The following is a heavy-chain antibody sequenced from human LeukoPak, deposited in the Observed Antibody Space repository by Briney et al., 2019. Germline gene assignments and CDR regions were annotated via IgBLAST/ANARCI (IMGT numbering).Heavy chain of an antibody. CDR2: IYYSGST. CDR1: GGSISSSSYY. V-gene: IGHV4-39*01. CDR3: ASTNERGVINGYFDY. J-gene: IGHJ4*02. Sequence: SETLSLTCTVSGGSISSSSYYWGWIRQPPGKGLEWIGSIYYSGSTYYNPSLKSRVTISVDTSKNQFSLKLSSVTAADTAVYYCASTNERGVINGYFDYWGQGTLVTVSS. D-gene: IGHD3-10*01.